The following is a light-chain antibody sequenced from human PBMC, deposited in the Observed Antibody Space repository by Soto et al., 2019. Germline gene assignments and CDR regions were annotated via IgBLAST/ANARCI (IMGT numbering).Light chain of an antibody. Sequence: DIQMTQSLSTLSASVGDRVTITCRASQSISSWLAWYQQKPEKAPNLLIYKASSLESGVPSRFSATGSGTEFTLTISTLQPDDFATYYCQQYIRYPLTFGQGTRLEI. CDR3: QQYIRYPLT. J-gene: IGKJ5*01. V-gene: IGKV1-5*03. CDR1: QSISSW. CDR2: KAS.